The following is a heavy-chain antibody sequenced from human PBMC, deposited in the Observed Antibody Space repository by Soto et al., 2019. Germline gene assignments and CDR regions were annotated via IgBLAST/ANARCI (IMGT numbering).Heavy chain of an antibody. CDR3: AKELRGHLHYRAFD. CDR1: GFSLGSHR. D-gene: IGHD3-10*01. CDR2: MSYYGSIE. Sequence: WVSLRLSCAASGFSLGSHRLHWVRQAPGKGLEWVALMSYYGSIEYYAESVKGRFTISRDISKNTFYLQMNSLRAEDTAVFYCAKELRGHLHYRAFD. J-gene: IGHJ3*02. V-gene: IGHV3-30*18.